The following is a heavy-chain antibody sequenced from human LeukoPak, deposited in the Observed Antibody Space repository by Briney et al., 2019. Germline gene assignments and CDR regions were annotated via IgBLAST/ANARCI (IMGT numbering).Heavy chain of an antibody. V-gene: IGHV1-8*01. CDR2: MNPNSGNT. D-gene: IGHD3-9*01. J-gene: IGHJ6*02. Sequence: GASVKVSCKASGYTFTSYDINWVRQATGQGLEWMGWMNPNSGNTGYAQKVQGKVTMTRNTSISTAYMELSSLRSEDTAVYYCARAPLLSFDWLLAGYYYYGMDVWGQGTTVTVSS. CDR1: GYTFTSYD. CDR3: ARAPLLSFDWLLAGYYYYGMDV.